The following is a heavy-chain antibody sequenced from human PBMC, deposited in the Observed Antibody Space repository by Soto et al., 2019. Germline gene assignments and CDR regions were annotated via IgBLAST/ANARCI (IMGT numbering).Heavy chain of an antibody. J-gene: IGHJ4*02. CDR2: ISSSSSYT. Sequence: QVQLVESGGGLVKPGGSLRLSCAASGFTFSYYYMSWIRQAPGKGLEWVSYISSSSSYTNYADSVKGRFTISRDNAKNSLYLQMNSLSAEDTAVYYCAREPTSYSSSWYAYGGQGTLVTVSS. CDR1: GFTFSYYY. CDR3: AREPTSYSSSWYAY. V-gene: IGHV3-11*05. D-gene: IGHD6-13*01.